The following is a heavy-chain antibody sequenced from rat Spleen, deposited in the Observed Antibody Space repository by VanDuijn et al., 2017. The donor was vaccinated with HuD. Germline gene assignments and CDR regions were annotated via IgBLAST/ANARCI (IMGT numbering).Heavy chain of an antibody. V-gene: IGHV5-58*01. CDR2: ISSEGANT. CDR3: AVAGYGY. J-gene: IGHJ2*01. CDR1: GFAFSYQG. D-gene: IGHD4-3*01. Sequence: EVQLVESGGGLVQPGRSLKLSCAASGFAFSYQGMHWVRQAPGKGLEWVSSISSEGANTYYSDSMKGRFTISRDNSIKTAYLQVNSLRSEDTATYYCAVAGYGYWGQGVMVTVSS.